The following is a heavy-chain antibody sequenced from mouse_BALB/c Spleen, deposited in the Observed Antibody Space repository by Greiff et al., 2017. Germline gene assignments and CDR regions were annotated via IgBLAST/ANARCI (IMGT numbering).Heavy chain of an antibody. CDR1: GFSLTSYG. Sequence: VQLKESGPGLVQPSQSLSITCTVSGFSLTSYGVHWVRQSPGKGLEWLGVIWSGGSTDYNAAFISRLSISKDNSKSQVFFKMNSLQANDTAIYYCARRGAYSIYYYAMDYWGQGTSVTVSA. V-gene: IGHV2-2*02. D-gene: IGHD2-10*01. J-gene: IGHJ4*01. CDR2: IWSGGST. CDR3: ARRGAYSIYYYAMDY.